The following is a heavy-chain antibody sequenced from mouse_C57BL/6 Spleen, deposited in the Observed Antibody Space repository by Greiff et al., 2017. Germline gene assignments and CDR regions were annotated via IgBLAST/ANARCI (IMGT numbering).Heavy chain of an antibody. Sequence: QVQLQQPGAELVRPGSSVKLSCKASGYTFTSYWMHWVKQRPIQGLEWIGNIDPSDSETHYNQKFKDKATLTVDKSSSTAYMQLSSLTSEDSAVYYCARRRGNGAMDYWGQGTSVTVSS. CDR1: GYTFTSYW. J-gene: IGHJ4*01. V-gene: IGHV1-52*01. CDR3: ARRRGNGAMDY. CDR2: IDPSDSET. D-gene: IGHD2-1*01.